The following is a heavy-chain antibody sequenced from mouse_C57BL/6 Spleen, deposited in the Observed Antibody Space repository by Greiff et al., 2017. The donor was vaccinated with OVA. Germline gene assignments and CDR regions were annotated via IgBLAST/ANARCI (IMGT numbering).Heavy chain of an antibody. D-gene: IGHD2-4*01. CDR3: ARGNDYDMMDY. J-gene: IGHJ4*01. CDR1: GYAFRSYW. Sequence: VQLQQSGAELVKPGASVKISCKASGYAFRSYWMNWVKQRPGKGLEWIGQIYPGDGDTNYNGKFKGKATLTADKSSSTAYMQLSSLTSEDSAVYFCARGNDYDMMDYWGQGTSVTVSS. V-gene: IGHV1-80*01. CDR2: IYPGDGDT.